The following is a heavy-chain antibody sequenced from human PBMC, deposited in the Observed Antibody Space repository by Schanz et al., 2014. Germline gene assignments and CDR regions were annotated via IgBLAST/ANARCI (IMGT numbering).Heavy chain of an antibody. CDR3: ARGTMPGTFDI. CDR2: IIPVLNIA. CDR1: GGTFSSYT. D-gene: IGHD2-2*01. Sequence: QVQLVQSEAEVKKPGSSVKVSCKLSGGTFSSYTISWMRQAPGQGLEWMGKIIPVLNIATYAQRFQGRVSITADTSTNTAYMELSSLRYEDTALYYCARGTMPGTFDIWGRGTMVTVSS. V-gene: IGHV1-69*02. J-gene: IGHJ3*02.